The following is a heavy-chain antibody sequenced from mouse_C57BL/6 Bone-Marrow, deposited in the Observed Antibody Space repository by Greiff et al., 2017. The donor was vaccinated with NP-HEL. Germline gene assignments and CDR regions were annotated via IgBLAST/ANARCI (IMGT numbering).Heavy chain of an antibody. V-gene: IGHV2-2*01. D-gene: IGHD2-4*01. CDR1: GFSLTSYG. J-gene: IGHJ4*01. Sequence: VQLQESGPGLVQPSQSLSITCTVSGFSLTSYGVHWVRQSPGKGLEWLGVIWSGGSTDYNAAFISRLSISKDNSKSKVFFKMNSLQADDTAIYYCAISLIYYDYDGYAMDYWGQGTSVTVSS. CDR3: AISLIYYDYDGYAMDY. CDR2: IWSGGST.